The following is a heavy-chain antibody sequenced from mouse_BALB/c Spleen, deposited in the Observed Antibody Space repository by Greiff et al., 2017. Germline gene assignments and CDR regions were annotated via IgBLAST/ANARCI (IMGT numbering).Heavy chain of an antibody. D-gene: IGHD3-2*02. V-gene: IGHV14-1*02. CDR2: IDPANGNT. J-gene: IGHJ3*01. CDR3: ARDVSARGYAFDY. Sequence: VQLQQSGAELVRPGALVKLSCTASGFNIKDYYMHWVKQRPEQGLEWIGWIDPANGNTKYDPKFQGKASITADTSSNTAYLQLSSLTSEDTAVYYCARDVSARGYAFDYWGQGTPVTVSA. CDR1: GFNIKDYY.